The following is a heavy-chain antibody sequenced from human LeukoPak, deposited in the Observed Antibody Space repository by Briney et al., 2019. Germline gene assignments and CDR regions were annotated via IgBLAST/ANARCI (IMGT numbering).Heavy chain of an antibody. CDR1: GFTFSSYW. CDR2: INSDGSST. J-gene: IGHJ3*02. CDR3: ASHWYSGYENAFDI. V-gene: IGHV3-74*01. Sequence: GGSLRLSCAASGFTFSSYWMHWVRQAPGKGLVWVSRINSDGSSTSYADSVKGRFTISRDNAKNTLYLQMNSLRAEDTAVYYCASHWYSGYENAFDIWGQGTMVTVSS. D-gene: IGHD5-12*01.